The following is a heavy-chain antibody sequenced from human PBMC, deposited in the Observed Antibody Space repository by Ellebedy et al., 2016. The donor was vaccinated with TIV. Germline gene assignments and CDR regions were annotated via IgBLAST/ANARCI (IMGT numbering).Heavy chain of an antibody. J-gene: IGHJ5*02. D-gene: IGHD6-13*01. CDR3: ARGQSSSWYEDWFDP. V-gene: IGHV4-34*01. CDR1: GGSFSGYY. Sequence: GSLRLXXAVYGGSFSGYYWSWIRQPPGKGLEWIGEINHSGSTNYNPSLKSRVTISVDTSKNQFSLKLSSVTAADTAVYYCARGQSSSWYEDWFDPWGQGTLVTVSS. CDR2: INHSGST.